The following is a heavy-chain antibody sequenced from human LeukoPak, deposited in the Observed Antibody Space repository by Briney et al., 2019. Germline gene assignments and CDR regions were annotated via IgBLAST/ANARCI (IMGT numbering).Heavy chain of an antibody. D-gene: IGHD3-9*01. V-gene: IGHV1-8*01. CDR2: MNPNSGNT. J-gene: IGHJ3*02. Sequence: GASVKVSCKASGYTFTSYDINWVRQAPGQGLEWMGWMNPNSGNTGYAQKFQGRVTMTRNTSISTAYMELSSLRSEDTAVYYCAIYDIFTGFRAFDIWGQGTMVTVSS. CDR1: GYTFTSYD. CDR3: AIYDIFTGFRAFDI.